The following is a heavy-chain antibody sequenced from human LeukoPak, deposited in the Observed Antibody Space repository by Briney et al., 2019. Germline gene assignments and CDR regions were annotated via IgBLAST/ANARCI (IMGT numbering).Heavy chain of an antibody. CDR3: ARLRRAPNYGGNLFDY. J-gene: IGHJ4*02. V-gene: IGHV4-34*01. CDR2: INHSGST. CDR1: GGSFSGYY. D-gene: IGHD4-23*01. Sequence: SETLSLTCAVYGGSFSGYYWSWIRQPPGKGLEWIGEINHSGSTNYNPSLKSRVTISVDTSKNQFSLKLSSVTAADTAVYYCARLRRAPNYGGNLFDYWGQGTLVTVSS.